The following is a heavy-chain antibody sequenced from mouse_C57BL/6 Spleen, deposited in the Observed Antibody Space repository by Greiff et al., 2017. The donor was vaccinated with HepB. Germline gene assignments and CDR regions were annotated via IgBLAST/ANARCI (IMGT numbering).Heavy chain of an antibody. Sequence: EVKLVESGGGLVQPGGSMKLSCAASGFTFSDAWMDWVRQSPGKGLEWVAEIRNKANNHATYYAESVKGRFTISRDDSKSSVYLQMNSLRAEDTGIYYCTRPTGAYYFDYWGQGTTLTVSS. J-gene: IGHJ2*01. CDR2: IRNKANNHAT. CDR1: GFTFSDAW. D-gene: IGHD4-1*02. CDR3: TRPTGAYYFDY. V-gene: IGHV6-6*01.